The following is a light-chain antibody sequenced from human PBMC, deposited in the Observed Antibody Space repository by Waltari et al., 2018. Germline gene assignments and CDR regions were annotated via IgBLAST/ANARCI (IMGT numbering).Light chain of an antibody. V-gene: IGLV1-47*01. CDR3: ATWDDGLSGHWV. CDR2: KDN. CDR1: SSNIGSNF. J-gene: IGLJ3*02. Sequence: QSVLTQPPSASGTPGQRVPISCSGTSSNIGSNFVYWYQQLSGTAPTLLIYKDNQRPSGDPDRFSGSSSGTSASLTISGRRADDESHCYWATWDDGLSGHWVFGGGTKLTVL.